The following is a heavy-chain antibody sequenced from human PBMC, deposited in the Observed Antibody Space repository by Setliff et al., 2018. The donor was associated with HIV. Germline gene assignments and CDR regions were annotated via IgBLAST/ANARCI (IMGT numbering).Heavy chain of an antibody. J-gene: IGHJ6*03. CDR3: ARDATSEGYMDV. V-gene: IGHV4-4*08. Sequence: PSETLCLTCTVSGGSISSYSWSWIRQPPGKGLEWIGYIYTSGSTNYNPSLKSRVTISVDTSENQFSLKLTSVTAADTAMYFCARDATSEGYMDVWGKGTTVTVSS. CDR1: GGSISSYS. CDR2: IYTSGST.